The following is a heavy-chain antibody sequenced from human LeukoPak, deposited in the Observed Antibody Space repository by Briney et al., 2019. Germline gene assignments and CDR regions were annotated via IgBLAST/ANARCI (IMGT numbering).Heavy chain of an antibody. J-gene: IGHJ4*02. V-gene: IGHV3-74*01. D-gene: IGHD6-19*01. CDR1: GFTFSSYS. Sequence: GGSLRLSCAASGFTFSSYSMNWVRQAPGKGLVWVSRINTDGSSTSYADSVKGRFTISRDNAKNTLFLQMNSLRAEDTAIYYCSKGQWLVEQTFDYWGQGTLVTVSS. CDR2: INTDGSST. CDR3: SKGQWLVEQTFDY.